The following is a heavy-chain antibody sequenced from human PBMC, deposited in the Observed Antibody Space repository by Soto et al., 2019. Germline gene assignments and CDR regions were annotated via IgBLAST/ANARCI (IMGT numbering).Heavy chain of an antibody. CDR2: IYSGGST. CDR3: ARDVGVGLERRLGY. V-gene: IGHV3-53*01. Sequence: PGGSLRLSCAASGFTVSSNYMSWVRQAPGKGLEWVSVIYSGGSTYYADSVKGRFTISRDNSKNTLYLQMNSLRAEDTAVYYCARDVGVGLERRLGYWGQGTLVTVSS. J-gene: IGHJ4*02. CDR1: GFTVSSNY. D-gene: IGHD1-1*01.